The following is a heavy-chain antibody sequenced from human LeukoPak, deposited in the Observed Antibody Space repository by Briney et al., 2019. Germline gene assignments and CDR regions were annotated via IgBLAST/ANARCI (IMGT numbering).Heavy chain of an antibody. D-gene: IGHD2-8*01. V-gene: IGHV3-23*01. CDR2: ISGSGGST. J-gene: IGHJ6*03. CDR3: AKQGCPNGVCFSYYYYMDV. Sequence: GGSLRLSCAASGFTFSSYAMSWVRQAPGKGLEWVSAISGSGGSTYNADSVKGRFTIFRDNSKNTLYLQMNSLRAEDTAVYYCAKQGCPNGVCFSYYYYMDVWGKGTTVTVSS. CDR1: GFTFSSYA.